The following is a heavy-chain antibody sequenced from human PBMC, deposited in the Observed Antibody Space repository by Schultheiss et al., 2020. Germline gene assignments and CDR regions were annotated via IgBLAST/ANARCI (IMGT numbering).Heavy chain of an antibody. Sequence: TLSLTCNVSGGSISSYYWNWIRQPPGKGLEWLALIDWDDDKYYSTSLKTRLTISKDTSKNQVVLTMTNMDPVDTATYYCARTIAGLGYYYGMDVWGQGTTVTVSS. J-gene: IGHJ6*02. CDR3: ARTIAGLGYYYGMDV. D-gene: IGHD6-13*01. CDR1: GGSISSYY. V-gene: IGHV2-70*18. CDR2: IDWDDDK.